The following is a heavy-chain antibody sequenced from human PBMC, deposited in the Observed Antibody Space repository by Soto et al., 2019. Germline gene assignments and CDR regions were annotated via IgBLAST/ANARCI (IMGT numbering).Heavy chain of an antibody. Sequence: QVQLVQSGAEEKKAGASVKVSCKASGYTFTSYAMHWVRQAPGQRLEWMGWINAGNGNTKYSQKFRGRVTITRDTSASTAYMELSSLRSEDTAVYYCARVGWGANHFDYWGQGTLVTVSS. D-gene: IGHD1-26*01. CDR3: ARVGWGANHFDY. V-gene: IGHV1-3*05. CDR2: INAGNGNT. CDR1: GYTFTSYA. J-gene: IGHJ4*02.